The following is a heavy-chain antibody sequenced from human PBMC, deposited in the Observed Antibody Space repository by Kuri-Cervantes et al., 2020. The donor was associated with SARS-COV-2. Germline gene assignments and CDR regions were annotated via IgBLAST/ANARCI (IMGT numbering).Heavy chain of an antibody. CDR1: GYSISSGYY. CDR2: IYHSGST. CDR3: ARLAPYAHSSAWSVDP. D-gene: IGHD3-22*01. V-gene: IGHV4-38-2*01. J-gene: IGHJ5*02. Sequence: GSLRLSCAVSGYSISSGYYWGWIRQPPRKGLEWIGSIYHSGSTYYNPSLKSRVTISVDTSKNQFSLKLSSVTAADTAVYFCARLAPYAHSSAWSVDPWGQGTLVTVSS.